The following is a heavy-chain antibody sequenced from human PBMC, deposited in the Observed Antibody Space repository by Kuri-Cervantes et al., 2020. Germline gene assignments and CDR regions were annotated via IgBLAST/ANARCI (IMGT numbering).Heavy chain of an antibody. CDR1: GYTFTSYY. J-gene: IGHJ3*02. CDR2: INPSGGST. CDR3: ARVGASGTFDI. Sequence: ASVKVSCKASGYTFTSYYMHWVRQAPGQGLEWMGIINPSGGSTSYAQKFRGRVTMTRDTSTSTVYMGLSSLRSEDTAVYYCARVGASGTFDIWGQGTMVTVSS. V-gene: IGHV1-46*01. D-gene: IGHD1-26*01.